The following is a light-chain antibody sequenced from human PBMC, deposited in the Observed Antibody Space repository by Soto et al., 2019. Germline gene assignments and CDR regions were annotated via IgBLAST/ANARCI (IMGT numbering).Light chain of an antibody. CDR2: DAS. V-gene: IGKV1-5*01. CDR3: QHYHSYPYT. Sequence: DIQMTQSPSTLSASVGDRVTITCRASQSIGGWLAWYQKRPGKAPRLLIYDASSVESGVPSRFSGSRSGTTFTLAISSLQPEDFATYYCQHYHSYPYTFGQGTKLEIK. CDR1: QSIGGW. J-gene: IGKJ2*01.